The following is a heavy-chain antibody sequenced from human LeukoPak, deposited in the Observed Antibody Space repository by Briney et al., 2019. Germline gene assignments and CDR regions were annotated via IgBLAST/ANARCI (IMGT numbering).Heavy chain of an antibody. Sequence: GGSLRLSCAASGFTFSSFWMSWVRQAPGKGLKWVANIKQDGTEKFYVDSVKGRFTISRDNAKNSLFLQINSLRAEDTAVYYCARDYDSSGYYPFDYWGQRTPVTVSS. V-gene: IGHV3-7*01. CDR1: GFTFSSFW. D-gene: IGHD3-22*01. CDR3: ARDYDSSGYYPFDY. CDR2: IKQDGTEK. J-gene: IGHJ4*02.